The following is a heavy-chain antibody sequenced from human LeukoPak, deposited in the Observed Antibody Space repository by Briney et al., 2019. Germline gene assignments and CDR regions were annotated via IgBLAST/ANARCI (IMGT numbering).Heavy chain of an antibody. V-gene: IGHV3-30*02. CDR3: ARPTAGFDY. Sequence: GGSLRLSCAASGFTFSNYDMHWVRQAPGKGLEWVAFIRYDGSNKYYPDSVKGRLTISRDNSKNTLYLQMNSLRGEDTAVYYCARPTAGFDYWGQGDLVTVSS. CDR1: GFTFSNYD. D-gene: IGHD4-11*01. J-gene: IGHJ4*02. CDR2: IRYDGSNK.